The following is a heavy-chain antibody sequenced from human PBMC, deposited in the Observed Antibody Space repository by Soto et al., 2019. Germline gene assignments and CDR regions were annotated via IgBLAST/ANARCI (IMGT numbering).Heavy chain of an antibody. CDR1: GGSVSSGGNY. Sequence: QLQLQESGPGLVKPSETLSLTCAVSGGSVSSGGNYWGWIRQSPGKGLEWIGSVHDTGTTHYNPSLTSRVTISVDTSKNQFSLNVNSVTAADTAVYYCARGLSSPSAAGVWVQGTLVTVSS. CDR3: ARGLSSPSAAGV. V-gene: IGHV4-39*01. CDR2: VHDTGTT. D-gene: IGHD6-6*01. J-gene: IGHJ4*02.